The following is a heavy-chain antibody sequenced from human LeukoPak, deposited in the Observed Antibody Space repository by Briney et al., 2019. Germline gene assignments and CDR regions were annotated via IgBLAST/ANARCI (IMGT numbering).Heavy chain of an antibody. CDR2: IYTSGST. J-gene: IGHJ5*02. CDR3: ARVHCGGDCYSDRGWFDP. CDR1: GGSISSGSYY. V-gene: IGHV4-61*02. Sequence: PSETLSLTCTVSGGSISSGSYYWSWIRQPAGKGLEWIGRIYTSGSTSYNPSLKSRVTISVGTSKNQFSLKLSSVTAADTAVYYCARVHCGGDCYSDRGWFDPWGQGTLVTVSS. D-gene: IGHD2-21*02.